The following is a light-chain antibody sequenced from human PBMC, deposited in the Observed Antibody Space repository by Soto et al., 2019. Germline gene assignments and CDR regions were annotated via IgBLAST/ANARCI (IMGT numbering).Light chain of an antibody. CDR1: TGAVTSGQY. Sequence: QAAVTQEPSLTVSPGGTVTLTCGSSTGAVTSGQYPYWFQHNPGQAPRTLIYDTSNKHSWTPARFSGSLLGGKAALTLSGAQPEDEAEYYCLLSDSGAYVFGTGTKLTVL. J-gene: IGLJ1*01. CDR3: LLSDSGAYV. CDR2: DTS. V-gene: IGLV7-46*01.